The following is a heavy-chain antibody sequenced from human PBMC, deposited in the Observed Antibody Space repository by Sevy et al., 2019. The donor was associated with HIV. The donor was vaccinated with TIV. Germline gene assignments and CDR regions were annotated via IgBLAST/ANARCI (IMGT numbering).Heavy chain of an antibody. V-gene: IGHV3-30*18. Sequence: GGSLRLSCAASGFTFRSYGMHWVRQAPGKGLEWVAVISYDGSNKYYADSVKGRFTISRDNSKNTLYLQMNSLRAEDTAVYYCAKDRGGRGAAGSDYWGQGTLVTVSS. CDR2: ISYDGSNK. D-gene: IGHD6-13*01. CDR1: GFTFRSYG. J-gene: IGHJ4*02. CDR3: AKDRGGRGAAGSDY.